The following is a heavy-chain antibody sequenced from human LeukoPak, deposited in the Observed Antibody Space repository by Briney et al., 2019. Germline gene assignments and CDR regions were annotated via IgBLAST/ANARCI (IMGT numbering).Heavy chain of an antibody. V-gene: IGHV3-15*01. CDR2: IKSKTDGGTT. CDR1: GFTFSNAW. CDR3: TQTLGCSGGSCPLDY. Sequence: GGSLRLSCAASGFTFSNAWMSWVRQAPGKGLEWVGRIKSKTDGGTTDYAAPVKGRFTISRDDSKNTLYLQMNSLKTDDTAVYYCTQTLGCSGGSCPLDYWGQGTLVTVSS. J-gene: IGHJ4*02. D-gene: IGHD2-15*01.